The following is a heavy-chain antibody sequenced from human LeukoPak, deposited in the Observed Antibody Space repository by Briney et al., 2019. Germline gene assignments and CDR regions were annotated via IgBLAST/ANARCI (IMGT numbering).Heavy chain of an antibody. J-gene: IGHJ5*02. CDR1: AGSISSGSYY. D-gene: IGHD3-22*01. V-gene: IGHV4-61*02. CDR3: ARGKKSSGYR. CDR2: IYTSGST. Sequence: SQTLTVTYTVPAGSISSGSYYWSWIRQPYGKGLVWIGRIYTSGSTNYNPSLKSRVTISVDTSKNQFSLKLSSVTAPDTAVYYCARGKKSSGYRWGQGTLVTVSS.